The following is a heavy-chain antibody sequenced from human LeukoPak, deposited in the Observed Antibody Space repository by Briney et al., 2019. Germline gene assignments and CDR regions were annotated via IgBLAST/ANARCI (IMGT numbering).Heavy chain of an antibody. Sequence: ASVSVSCTASGGTFSSYAISWVRQAPGQGLEWMGGIIPIFGTANYAQKFQGRVTITGDESTSTAYMELSRLRSEATAVYYCARTPTDSSGWYNRRYYFDYWGQGTLVTVSS. V-gene: IGHV1-69*01. D-gene: IGHD6-19*01. J-gene: IGHJ4*02. CDR3: ARTPTDSSGWYNRRYYFDY. CDR1: GGTFSSYA. CDR2: IIPIFGTA.